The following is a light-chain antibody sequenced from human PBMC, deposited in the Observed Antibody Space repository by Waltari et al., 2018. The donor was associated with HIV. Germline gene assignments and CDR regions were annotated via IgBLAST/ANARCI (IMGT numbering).Light chain of an antibody. CDR1: SSNIGAGYD. J-gene: IGLJ2*01. Sequence: QSVLTQPPSVSGAPGQRVTISCTGSSSNIGAGYDAHCSRQLPGTAPKLLIYGDNNRPSGVPDRFSGSKSGTSASLAITGLQAEDEANYYCQSYDSSLSGSVVFGGGTKLTVL. V-gene: IGLV1-40*01. CDR2: GDN. CDR3: QSYDSSLSGSVV.